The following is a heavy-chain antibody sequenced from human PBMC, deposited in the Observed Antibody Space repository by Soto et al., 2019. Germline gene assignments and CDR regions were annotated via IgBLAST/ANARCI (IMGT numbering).Heavy chain of an antibody. D-gene: IGHD6-19*01. CDR1: GFTFSSYG. V-gene: IGHV3-30*18. CDR2: ISYDGSNK. CDR3: AKDHWEGIAVVGIDY. J-gene: IGHJ4*02. Sequence: GESLKISCAASGFTFSSYGMHWVRQAPGKGLEWVAVISYDGSNKYYADSVKGRFTISRDNSKNTLYLQMNSLRAEDTAVYYCAKDHWEGIAVVGIDYWGQGTLVTVSS.